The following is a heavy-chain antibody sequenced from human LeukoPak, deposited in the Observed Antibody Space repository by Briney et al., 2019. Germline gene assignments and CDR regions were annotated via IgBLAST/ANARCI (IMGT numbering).Heavy chain of an antibody. CDR3: ARDKGDYDFWSGYLFRFDP. Sequence: GASVKVSCKASGYTFTSYYMHWVRQAPGQGREWMGIINPSGGSTSYAQKFQGRVTMTRDTSTSTVYMELSSLRSEDTAVYYCARDKGDYDFWSGYLFRFDPWGQGTLVTVSS. D-gene: IGHD3-3*01. CDR2: INPSGGST. CDR1: GYTFTSYY. V-gene: IGHV1-46*01. J-gene: IGHJ5*02.